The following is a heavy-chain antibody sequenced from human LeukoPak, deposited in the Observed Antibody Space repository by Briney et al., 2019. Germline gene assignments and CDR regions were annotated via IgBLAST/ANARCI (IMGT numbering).Heavy chain of an antibody. CDR3: ARGGRYCSSTSCPLSFQH. J-gene: IGHJ1*01. CDR2: INPNSGGT. CDR1: GYTFTGYY. Sequence: ASVKVSSKASGYTFTGYYMHWVRQAPGQGLEWMGWINPNSGGTNYAQKFQGRVTMTRDTSISTAYMELSRLRSDDTAVYYCARGGRYCSSTSCPLSFQHWGQGTLVTVSS. D-gene: IGHD2-2*01. V-gene: IGHV1-2*02.